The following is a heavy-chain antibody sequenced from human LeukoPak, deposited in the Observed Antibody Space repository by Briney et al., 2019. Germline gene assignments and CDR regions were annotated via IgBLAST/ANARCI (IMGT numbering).Heavy chain of an antibody. CDR2: INWNGGST. J-gene: IGHJ4*02. Sequence: PGGSLRLSCAASGFTFDDYGMSWVRHAPRKGLEWVSGINWNGGSTGYADSVKGRFTISRDNAKNSLYLQMNSLRAEDTALYYCARSLYSSSWYGSDYWGQGTLVTVSS. D-gene: IGHD6-13*01. V-gene: IGHV3-20*04. CDR3: ARSLYSSSWYGSDY. CDR1: GFTFDDYG.